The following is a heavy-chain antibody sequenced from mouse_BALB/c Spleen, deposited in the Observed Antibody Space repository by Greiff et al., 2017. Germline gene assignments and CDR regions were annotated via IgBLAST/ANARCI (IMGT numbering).Heavy chain of an antibody. D-gene: IGHD2-10*02. CDR2: IDPENGDT. V-gene: IGHV14-4*02. Sequence: EVMLVESGAELVRSGASVKLSCTASGFNIKDYYMHWVKQRPEQGLEWIGWIDPENGDTEYAPKFQGKATMTADTSSNTAYLQLSSLTSEDTAVYYCNAGYGNYENYAMDYWGQGTSVTVSS. CDR3: NAGYGNYENYAMDY. CDR1: GFNIKDYY. J-gene: IGHJ4*01.